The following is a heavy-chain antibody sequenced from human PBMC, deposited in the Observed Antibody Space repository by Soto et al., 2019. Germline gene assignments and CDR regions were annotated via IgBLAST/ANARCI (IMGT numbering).Heavy chain of an antibody. CDR2: ISSSSSYI. Sequence: PGGSLRLSCAASGFTFSSYSMNWVRQAPGKGLEWVSSISSSSSYIYYADSVKGRFTISRDNAKNSLYLQMNSLRAEDTAVYYCARGSLTYSSGWSTPAGWGQGTLVTVSS. J-gene: IGHJ4*02. D-gene: IGHD6-19*01. V-gene: IGHV3-21*01. CDR3: ARGSLTYSSGWSTPAG. CDR1: GFTFSSYS.